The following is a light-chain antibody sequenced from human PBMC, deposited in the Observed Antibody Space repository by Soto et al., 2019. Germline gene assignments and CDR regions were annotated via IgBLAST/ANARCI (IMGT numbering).Light chain of an antibody. J-gene: IGKJ2*01. CDR3: QQYSSSPYT. Sequence: DIQMTQSPSTLSAPVGDRVTITCRASQNINTWLAWYQQEPGKAPKLLIFEASTLQGGVPSRFSGSGSGTEFTLTITGLQPDDFATFYCQQYSSSPYTFGRGTKLE. V-gene: IGKV1-5*01. CDR2: EAS. CDR1: QNINTW.